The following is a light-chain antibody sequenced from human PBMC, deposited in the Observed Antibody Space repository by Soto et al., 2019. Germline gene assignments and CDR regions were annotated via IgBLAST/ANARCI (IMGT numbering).Light chain of an antibody. CDR2: DAS. J-gene: IGKJ5*01. CDR3: QHYNSPIN. V-gene: IGKV3-11*01. CDR1: QTVRNN. Sequence: EIVLTQSPATLSLSPGERATLSCRASQTVRNNLAWYQQRPGQAPRLLIYDASSRATGIPARFSGSGSGTDFTLTINSLQPDDFATYYCQHYNSPINFGQGTRLDIK.